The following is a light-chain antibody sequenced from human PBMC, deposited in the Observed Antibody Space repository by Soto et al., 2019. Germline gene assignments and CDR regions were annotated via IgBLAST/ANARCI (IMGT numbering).Light chain of an antibody. V-gene: IGKV1-39*01. J-gene: IGKJ1*01. CDR1: QSISSY. CDR3: QQSYSTHRT. Sequence: DIPMTQSPSSLSASVGDRVTITCRASQSISSYLNWYQQKPGKAPKLLIYAASSLQSGVPSRFSGSGSVTDFTLTISSLQPEDFATYYCQQSYSTHRTFGQGTKVEIK. CDR2: AAS.